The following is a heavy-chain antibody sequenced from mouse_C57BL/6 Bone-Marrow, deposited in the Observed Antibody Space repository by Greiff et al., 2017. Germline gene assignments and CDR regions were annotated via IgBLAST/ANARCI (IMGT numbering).Heavy chain of an antibody. CDR3: ATIYGNYEGFAY. CDR1: GFTFSSYA. CDR2: ISDGGSYT. Sequence: EVQLMESGGGLVKPGGSLKLSCAASGFTFSSYAMSWVRQTPEKRLEWVATISDGGSYTYYPDNVKGRFTISRDNAKNNLYLQMSHLKSEDTAMYYCATIYGNYEGFAYWGQGTLVTVSA. D-gene: IGHD2-1*01. V-gene: IGHV5-4*01. J-gene: IGHJ3*01.